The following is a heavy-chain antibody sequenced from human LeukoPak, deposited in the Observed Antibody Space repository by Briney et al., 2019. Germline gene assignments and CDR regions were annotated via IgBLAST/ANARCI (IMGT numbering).Heavy chain of an antibody. J-gene: IGHJ2*01. V-gene: IGHV3-23*01. CDR2: ISGSGGST. D-gene: IGHD6-13*01. CDR3: AKVKQQFGNDWYFDL. Sequence: PGGSLRLSCAASGFTFSSYGMSWVRQAPGKGLEWVSAISGSGGSTYYADSVKGRFTISRDNSKNTLYLQMNSLRAEDTAVYYCAKVKQQFGNDWYFDLWGRGTLVTVSS. CDR1: GFTFSSYG.